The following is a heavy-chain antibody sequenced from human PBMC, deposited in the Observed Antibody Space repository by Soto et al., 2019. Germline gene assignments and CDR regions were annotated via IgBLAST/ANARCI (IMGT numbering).Heavy chain of an antibody. D-gene: IGHD2-2*02. Sequence: QVQLVQSGAAVSKPGSSVKVSCKASGGTFGIYAIGWVRQAPGQGLEWMGGIIPAFGTTKNAQKFQDRVEMTADESTNTVYRELRGLRLDDTAVYYCARVPRQMLYGPTRNGMDVWGQGTTLIVSS. CDR1: GGTFGIYA. V-gene: IGHV1-69*01. CDR3: ARVPRQMLYGPTRNGMDV. CDR2: IIPAFGTT. J-gene: IGHJ6*02.